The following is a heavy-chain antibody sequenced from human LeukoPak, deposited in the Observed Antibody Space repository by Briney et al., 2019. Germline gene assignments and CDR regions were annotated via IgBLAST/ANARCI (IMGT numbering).Heavy chain of an antibody. Sequence: PSQTLSLTCNVSGGSISSGSYYWSWIRQPAGKGLEWIGRIYTSGSTNYNPSLKSRVTISVDTSKNQFSLKLSSVTAADTAVYYCARDLYDYYFDYWGQGTLVTVSS. CDR3: ARDLYDYYFDY. J-gene: IGHJ4*02. V-gene: IGHV4-61*02. CDR2: IYTSGST. D-gene: IGHD2-8*01. CDR1: GGSISSGSYY.